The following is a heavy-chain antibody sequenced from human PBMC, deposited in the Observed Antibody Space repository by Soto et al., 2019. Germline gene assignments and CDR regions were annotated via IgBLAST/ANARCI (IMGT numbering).Heavy chain of an antibody. V-gene: IGHV1-46*03. J-gene: IGHJ3*02. CDR3: ARVSSASGAFDI. D-gene: IGHD6-25*01. CDR2: INPRGGST. Sequence: QVQLVQSGAEVKKPGASVKVSCKASGYTFTSYYMHWVRQAPGQGLEWMGIINPRGGSTSYAQKFKGRVTMTRDTSTSTVYMELSSLRSEDTAVYYCARVSSASGAFDIWGQGTMVTVSS. CDR1: GYTFTSYY.